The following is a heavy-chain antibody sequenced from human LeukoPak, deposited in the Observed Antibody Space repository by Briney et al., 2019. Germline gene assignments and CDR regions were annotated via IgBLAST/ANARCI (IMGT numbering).Heavy chain of an antibody. J-gene: IGHJ4*02. CDR2: IIPIFGTA. CDR3: ARVSWGYSYAHGLFDY. D-gene: IGHD5-18*01. CDR1: GGTFSSYA. Sequence: GASVKVSCKASGGTFSSYAISWVRQAPGQGLEWMGGIIPIFGTANYAQKFQGRVTITADKSTSTAYMELSSLRSEDTAVYYCARVSWGYSYAHGLFDYWGQGTLVTVSS. V-gene: IGHV1-69*06.